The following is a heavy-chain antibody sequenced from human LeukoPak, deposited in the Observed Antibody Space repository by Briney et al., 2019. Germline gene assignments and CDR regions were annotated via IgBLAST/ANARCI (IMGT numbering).Heavy chain of an antibody. D-gene: IGHD3-22*01. V-gene: IGHV1-2*02. Sequence: ASVKVSCKASGYTFTGYYMHWVRQAPGQGLEWMGWINPNSGGTNYAQKFQGRVTMTRDTSISTAYMELSRLRSDDTAVYYCARDYHDSRGYYYWFDPWGQGTLVTVSS. CDR2: INPNSGGT. CDR3: ARDYHDSRGYYYWFDP. J-gene: IGHJ5*02. CDR1: GYTFTGYY.